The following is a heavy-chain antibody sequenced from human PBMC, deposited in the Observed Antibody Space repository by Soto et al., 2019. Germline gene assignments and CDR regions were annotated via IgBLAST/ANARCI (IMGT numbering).Heavy chain of an antibody. D-gene: IGHD3-16*01. CDR2: ISSSGGTT. CDR3: ATIMTATGPRWRRASEY. V-gene: IGHV3-23*01. Sequence: VHLLESGGGLVQPGGSLRLSCATSGFNFNNYAMSWVRQAPGERLEWVSFISSSGGTTYYADSVKGRFTISRDNSRSTVFLQINTLGAEDTSVDYCATIMTATGPRWRRASEYWGQGTRVTVSS. J-gene: IGHJ4*02. CDR1: GFNFNNYA.